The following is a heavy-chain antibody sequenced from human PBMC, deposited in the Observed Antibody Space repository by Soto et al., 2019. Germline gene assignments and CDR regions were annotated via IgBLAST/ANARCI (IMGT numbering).Heavy chain of an antibody. CDR2: IYYSGST. V-gene: IGHV4-59*01. D-gene: IGHD5-12*01. CDR1: GGSISSYY. CDR3: ARVTEWLRSYNWFDP. J-gene: IGHJ5*02. Sequence: KPSETLSLTCTVSGGSISSYYWSWIRQPPGKGLEWIGYIYYSGSTNYNPSLKSRVTISVDTSKNQFSLKLSSVTAADTAVYYCARVTEWLRSYNWFDPWRQGTLVTVSS.